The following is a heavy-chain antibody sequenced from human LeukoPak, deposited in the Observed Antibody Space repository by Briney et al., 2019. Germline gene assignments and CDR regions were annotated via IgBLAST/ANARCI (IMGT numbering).Heavy chain of an antibody. Sequence: ASVKVSCKASGYTFTSYGISWVRQAPGQGLEWMGWISAYNGNTNYAQKLQGRVTMTTDTSTSTAYMELRSLRSDDTAVYYCARAVTMIVVASSNWFDPWGQGTLVTVSS. D-gene: IGHD3-22*01. CDR1: GYTFTSYG. CDR3: ARAVTMIVVASSNWFDP. J-gene: IGHJ5*02. V-gene: IGHV1-18*01. CDR2: ISAYNGNT.